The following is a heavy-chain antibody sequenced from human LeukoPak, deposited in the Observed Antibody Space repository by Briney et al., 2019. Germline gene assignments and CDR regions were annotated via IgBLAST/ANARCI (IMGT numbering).Heavy chain of an antibody. V-gene: IGHV4-61*02. CDR3: ARAYTIQLWLPEPYFDY. CDR1: GGSISSGSYY. J-gene: IGHJ4*02. D-gene: IGHD5-18*01. CDR2: IYTSGST. Sequence: SQTLSLTCTVSGGSISSGSYYWSWIRQPAGKGLEWIGRIYTSGSTNYNPSLKSRVTISVDTSKNQFSLKLSSVTAADTAVYYCARAYTIQLWLPEPYFDYWGQGTLVTVSS.